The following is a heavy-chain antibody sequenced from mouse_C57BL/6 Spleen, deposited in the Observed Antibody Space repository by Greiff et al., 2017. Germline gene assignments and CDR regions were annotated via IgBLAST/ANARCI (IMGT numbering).Heavy chain of an antibody. V-gene: IGHV1-50*01. Sequence: QVQLQQPGAELVKPGASVKLSCKASGYTFTSYWMQWVKQRPGQGLEWIGEIDPSDSYTNYNQKFKGKATLTVDTSSSTAYMQLSSLTSEDSAVYYCARPYYGSTPLYFDVWVTGTTVTVSS. CDR3: ARPYYGSTPLYFDV. D-gene: IGHD1-1*01. CDR2: IDPSDSYT. J-gene: IGHJ1*03. CDR1: GYTFTSYW.